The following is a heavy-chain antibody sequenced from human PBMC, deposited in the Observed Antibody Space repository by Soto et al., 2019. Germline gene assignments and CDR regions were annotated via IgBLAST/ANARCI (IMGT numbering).Heavy chain of an antibody. CDR2: LSYAENKK. Sequence: QVRMIESGGGVVPPGVSLRLSCTASGFSRRTYGMHWVRPAPGKGLEWVSVLSYAENKKHYADSVKGRVTISSDTSKNTLYLQMTSLRPEDTAVYYCAQLSCGGASCLRNGLDPWGQGTLVTVSS. D-gene: IGHD2-15*01. J-gene: IGHJ5*02. CDR3: AQLSCGGASCLRNGLDP. CDR1: GFSRRTYG. V-gene: IGHV3-30*03.